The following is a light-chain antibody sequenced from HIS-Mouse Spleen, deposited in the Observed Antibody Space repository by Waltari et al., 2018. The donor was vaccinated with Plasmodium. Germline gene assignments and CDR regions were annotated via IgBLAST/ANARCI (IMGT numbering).Light chain of an antibody. CDR1: PLPKKY. CDR2: EDS. J-gene: IGLJ3*02. V-gene: IGLV3-10*01. CDR3: YSTDSSGNHRV. Sequence: SYELTQPPSVSVSPGQTARTTCSGEPLPKKYAYWYQQKSGQAPVLVIYEDSKRPSGIPERFSGSSSGTMATLTISGAQVEDEADYYCYSTDSSGNHRVFGGGTKLTVL.